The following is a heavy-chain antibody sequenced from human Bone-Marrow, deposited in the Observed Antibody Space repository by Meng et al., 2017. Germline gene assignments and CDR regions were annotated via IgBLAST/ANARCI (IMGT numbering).Heavy chain of an antibody. CDR2: IYYSGST. J-gene: IGHJ5*02. CDR1: GGSISSGDYY. Sequence: QVQLQASVPGLVKPSQTLSLTCTVSGGSISSGDYYWTWIRQPPGKGLEWIGYIYYSGSTYYNPSLNSRLTISVDTSKNQFSLKLSSVTAADTAVYYCARDLNAGGILVSWGQGTLVTVSS. V-gene: IGHV4-30-4*01. CDR3: ARDLNAGGILVS. D-gene: IGHD3-16*01.